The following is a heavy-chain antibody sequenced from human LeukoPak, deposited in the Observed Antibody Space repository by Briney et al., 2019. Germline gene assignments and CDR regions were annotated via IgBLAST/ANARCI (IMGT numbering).Heavy chain of an antibody. CDR2: VDPEDGET. CDR1: GYTFTDYY. CDR3: AHVGAVAGDDAFDI. D-gene: IGHD6-19*01. V-gene: IGHV1-69-2*01. J-gene: IGHJ3*02. Sequence: GASVKISCKVSGYTFTDYYMHWVQQAPGKGLEWMGLVDPEDGETIYAEKFQGRVTMTTDTSTSTAYMELRSLRSDDTAVYYCAHVGAVAGDDAFDIWGQGTMVTVSS.